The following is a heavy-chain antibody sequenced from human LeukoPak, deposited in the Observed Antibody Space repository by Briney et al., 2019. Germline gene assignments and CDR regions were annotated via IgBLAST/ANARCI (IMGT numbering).Heavy chain of an antibody. Sequence: GGSLRLSCAASGFTFSSYWMSWVRQAPGKGLEWVANIKQDGSEKYYVDSVKGRFTISRDNAKNSLYLQMNSLRAEDTAVYYCARARIRLWPNAGFDYWGQGTLVTVSS. V-gene: IGHV3-7*01. CDR1: GFTFSSYW. J-gene: IGHJ4*02. CDR2: IKQDGSEK. D-gene: IGHD5-18*01. CDR3: ARARIRLWPNAGFDY.